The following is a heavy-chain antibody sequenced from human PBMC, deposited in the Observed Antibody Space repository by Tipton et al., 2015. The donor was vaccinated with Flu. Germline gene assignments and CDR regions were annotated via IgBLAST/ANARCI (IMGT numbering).Heavy chain of an antibody. CDR3: ARRNYSNYVSEPKSWFDP. D-gene: IGHD4-11*01. J-gene: IGHJ5*02. V-gene: IGHV4-39*07. Sequence: TLSLTCTVSGGSTSSGSYYWGGIRQPPGKGLEWIGNINRTGSTYFNPSLRSRLIISVDTSKNQFSLRLTSVTAADTAVYYCARRNYSNYVSEPKSWFDPWGQGTLVTVSS. CDR1: GGSTSSGSYY. CDR2: INRTGST.